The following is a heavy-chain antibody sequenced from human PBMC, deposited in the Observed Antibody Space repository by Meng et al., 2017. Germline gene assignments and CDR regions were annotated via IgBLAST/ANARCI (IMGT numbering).Heavy chain of an antibody. Sequence: VQLVESGGGVVQPGRSLRLSCAVSGFTFSSYAMHWVRQAPGKGLEWVAVISYDGSNKYYADSVKGRFTISRDNSKNTLYLQMNSLRAEDTAVYYCASMGYWGQGTLVTVSS. V-gene: IGHV3-30*01. CDR3: ASMGY. J-gene: IGHJ4*02. CDR2: ISYDGSNK. D-gene: IGHD3-10*01. CDR1: GFTFSSYA.